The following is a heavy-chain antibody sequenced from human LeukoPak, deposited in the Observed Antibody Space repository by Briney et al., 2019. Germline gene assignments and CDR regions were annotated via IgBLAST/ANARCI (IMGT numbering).Heavy chain of an antibody. D-gene: IGHD7-27*01. V-gene: IGHV3-23*01. CDR1: GITLSNYG. CDR2: ISDSGGRT. CDR3: AKWGQNWDSDY. J-gene: IGHJ4*02. Sequence: PGGSLRLSCAVSGITLSNYGMSWVRQAPGKGLEWVAGISDSGGRTNYADSVKGRFTISRDNSKNTLYLQMNSLRAEDTAVYYCAKWGQNWDSDYWGQGTLVTVSS.